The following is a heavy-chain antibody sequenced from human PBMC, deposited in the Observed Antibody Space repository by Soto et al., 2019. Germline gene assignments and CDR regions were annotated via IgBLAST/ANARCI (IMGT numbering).Heavy chain of an antibody. V-gene: IGHV4-31*03. Sequence: SETLSLTCTVSGGSISSGNYYWSWIRQHPGKGLEWIGYIYYSGSTSYNPSLKSRVTISVDKSKNHFSLKLSSVTAADTVVFYCTRVFSHSRIFFGPWGQGSLVTVSS. D-gene: IGHD3-3*01. CDR2: IYYSGST. CDR1: GGSISSGNYY. CDR3: TRVFSHSRIFFGP. J-gene: IGHJ5*02.